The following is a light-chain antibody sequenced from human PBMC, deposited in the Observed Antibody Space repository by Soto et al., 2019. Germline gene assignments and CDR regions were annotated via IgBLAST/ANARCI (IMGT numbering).Light chain of an antibody. CDR3: QLWVSSSHHFYA. CDR1: NIGSKS. Sequence: SYELTQPPSVSVAPGQTARITCGGDNIGSKSVHWYQQKPGQVPVLVVYNDRDRPSGIPDRFSGSNSGSTATLTISRVEAGDEADYYCQLWVSSSHHFYAFGTGTKVTVL. V-gene: IGLV3-21*02. CDR2: NDR. J-gene: IGLJ1*01.